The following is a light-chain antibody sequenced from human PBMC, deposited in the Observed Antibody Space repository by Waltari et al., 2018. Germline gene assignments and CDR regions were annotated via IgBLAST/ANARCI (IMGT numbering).Light chain of an antibody. Sequence: QVLLTQSPSASASLGASVNLTCTLSSGPSSYALASHQQQPEKGPRYLMKVNSDGSHSKGDVIPDRFSGSSSGTERYLTISRLQSDDEADYYCQTWDTGTVVFGGGTKLTVL. V-gene: IGLV4-69*02. J-gene: IGLJ2*01. CDR3: QTWDTGTVV. CDR2: VNSDGSH. CDR1: SGPSSYA.